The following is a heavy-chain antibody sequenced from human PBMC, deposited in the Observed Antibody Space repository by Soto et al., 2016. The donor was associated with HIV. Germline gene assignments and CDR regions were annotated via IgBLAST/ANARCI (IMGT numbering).Heavy chain of an antibody. J-gene: IGHJ6*02. CDR1: KFTFSTYA. V-gene: IGHV3-23*01. CDR2: ISNSGGTT. D-gene: IGHD3-10*01. CDR3: TKDRGTMVRGVTLYYYYYGMDV. Sequence: EVQLLESGGGLVHPGGSLRLSCAASKFTFSTYAMSWVRQVPGKGLEWVSTISNSGGTTYYADSVKGRFTISRDNSKNTLYLQMNSLRADDTAVYHCTKDRGTMVRGVTLYYYYYGMDVWGQGTTVTVSS.